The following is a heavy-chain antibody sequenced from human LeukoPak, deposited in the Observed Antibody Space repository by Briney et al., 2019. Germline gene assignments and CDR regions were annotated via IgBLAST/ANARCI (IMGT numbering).Heavy chain of an antibody. Sequence: SETLSLTCTVSGGSISSSSYYWGWIRQPPGKGLEWIGSIYYSGSTYYNPSLKSRVTISVDTSKNQFSLKLSSVTTADTAVYYCARRHWGSYRFEKYYFDYWGQGTLVTVSS. CDR1: GGSISSSSYY. J-gene: IGHJ4*02. CDR3: ARRHWGSYRFEKYYFDY. CDR2: IYYSGST. D-gene: IGHD3-16*02. V-gene: IGHV4-39*07.